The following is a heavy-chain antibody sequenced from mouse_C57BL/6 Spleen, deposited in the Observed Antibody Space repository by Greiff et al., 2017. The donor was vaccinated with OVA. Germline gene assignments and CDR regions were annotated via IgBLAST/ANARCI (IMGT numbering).Heavy chain of an antibody. V-gene: IGHV7-3*01. Sequence: EVNVVESGGGLVQPGGSLSLSCAASGFTFTDYYMSWVRQPPGKALEWLGFIRNKANGYTTEYSASVKGRFTISRDNSQSILYLQMNALRAEDSATYYCARYSNSQFAYWGQGTLVTVSA. CDR3: ARYSNSQFAY. CDR2: IRNKANGYTT. J-gene: IGHJ3*01. CDR1: GFTFTDYY. D-gene: IGHD2-1*01.